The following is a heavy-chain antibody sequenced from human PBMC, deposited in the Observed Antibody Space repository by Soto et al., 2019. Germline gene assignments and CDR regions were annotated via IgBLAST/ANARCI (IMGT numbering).Heavy chain of an antibody. CDR2: IYPGDSDT. CDR1: GYKFTSYW. CDR3: ARLVGFSNSVDYYYYYGMDV. Sequence: GESLKISCKGSGYKFTSYWLGWVRQMPGKGLEWMGIIYPGDSDTKYSPSFQGQVTISVDRSVSTAYLQWNSLKASDTAMYYCARLVGFSNSVDYYYYYGMDVWGQGTTVTVSS. J-gene: IGHJ6*02. V-gene: IGHV5-51*01. D-gene: IGHD6-6*01.